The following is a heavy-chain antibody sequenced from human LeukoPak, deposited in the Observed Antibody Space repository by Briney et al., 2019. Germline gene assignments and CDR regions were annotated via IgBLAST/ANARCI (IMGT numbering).Heavy chain of an antibody. Sequence: SETLSLTCTVSGGSISSYYWSWIRQPPGKGLEWIGYIYYSGSTNYNPSLKSRVTISVDTSKNQFSLKLSSVTAADTAVYYCARAYSSSRYYFEYWGQGTLVTVSS. D-gene: IGHD6-13*01. CDR2: IYYSGST. CDR3: ARAYSSSRYYFEY. CDR1: GGSISSYY. J-gene: IGHJ4*02. V-gene: IGHV4-59*01.